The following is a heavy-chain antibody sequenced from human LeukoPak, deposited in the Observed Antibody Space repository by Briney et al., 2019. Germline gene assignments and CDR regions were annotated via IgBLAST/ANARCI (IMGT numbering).Heavy chain of an antibody. D-gene: IGHD3-3*01. CDR1: GGSISSGDYY. V-gene: IGHV4-30-4*01. CDR3: AGGGYYSRVLYY. Sequence: PSETLSLTCTVSGGSISSGDYYWSWIRQPPGKGLEWIGYIYYSGSTYYNPSLKSRVTTSVDTSKNQFSLKLSSVTAADTAVYYCAGGGYYSRVLYYWGQGTLGTVSS. CDR2: IYYSGST. J-gene: IGHJ4*02.